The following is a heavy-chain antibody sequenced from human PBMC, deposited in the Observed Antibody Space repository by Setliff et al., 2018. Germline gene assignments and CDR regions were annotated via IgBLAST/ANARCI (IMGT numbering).Heavy chain of an antibody. CDR2: IIPIFGTA. Sequence: SVNVSCKASGGTFSSYAISWVRQAPGQGLEWMGGIIPIFGTANYAQKFQGRVTITTDESTSTAYMELSSLRSEDTAVYYCARDYYYDSSLYNWFDPWGQGTLVTVSS. D-gene: IGHD3-22*01. CDR1: GGTFSSYA. CDR3: ARDYYYDSSLYNWFDP. V-gene: IGHV1-69*05. J-gene: IGHJ5*02.